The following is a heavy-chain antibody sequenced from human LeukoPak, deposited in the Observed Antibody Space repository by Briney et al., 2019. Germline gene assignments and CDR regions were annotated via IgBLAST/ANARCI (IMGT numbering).Heavy chain of an antibody. J-gene: IGHJ5*02. V-gene: IGHV3-73*01. CDR3: TRDRGTYNWFDP. CDR1: GFTFSGSA. D-gene: IGHD2-15*01. Sequence: GGSLRLSCAASGFTFSGSAIHWVRQSSGKGLEWVGQIDKKDKGYATATAYAASVKGRFTISRDDSINTAYLQMKSLKTEDTALYYCTRDRGTYNWFDPWGQGTLVTVSS. CDR2: IDKKDKGYATAT.